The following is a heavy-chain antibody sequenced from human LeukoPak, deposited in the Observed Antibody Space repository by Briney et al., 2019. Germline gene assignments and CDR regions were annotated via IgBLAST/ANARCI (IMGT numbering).Heavy chain of an antibody. Sequence: PGGSLRLSCAASGFTFSSYSMNWVRQAPGKGLEWVSYISSSSGTIYYADSVRGRFTISRDNAKNSLYLQMNSLRAEDTAVYYCASPKIPPGANVYWGQGTLVTVSS. J-gene: IGHJ4*02. CDR3: ASPKIPPGANVY. CDR1: GFTFSSYS. V-gene: IGHV3-48*01. CDR2: ISSSSGTI. D-gene: IGHD1-26*01.